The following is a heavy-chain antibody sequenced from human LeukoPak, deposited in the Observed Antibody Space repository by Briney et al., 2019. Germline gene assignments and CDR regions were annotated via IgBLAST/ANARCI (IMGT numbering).Heavy chain of an antibody. J-gene: IGHJ6*03. CDR3: ARNTVGATPYYYYYYMDV. Sequence: SETLSLTCTVSGGSISSYYWSWIRQPAGKGLEWIGRIYTSGSTNYNPSLKSRVTISVDTSKNQFSLKLSSVTAADTAVYYCARNTVGATPYYYYYYMDVWGKGTTVTISS. CDR1: GGSISSYY. CDR2: IYTSGST. V-gene: IGHV4-4*07. D-gene: IGHD1-26*01.